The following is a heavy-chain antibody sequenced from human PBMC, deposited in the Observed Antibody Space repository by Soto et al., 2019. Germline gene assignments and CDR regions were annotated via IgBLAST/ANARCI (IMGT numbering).Heavy chain of an antibody. CDR3: ARHVIAVAGPFDF. D-gene: IGHD6-19*01. V-gene: IGHV4-59*08. J-gene: IGHJ4*02. Sequence: QVQLQESGPGLVKPSETLSLTCTVSGGSISSYYWSWIRQPPGKGLEWIGYIYYSGSTNYNPSLNSRVTISVDTSKNRFALKLSSVTAADTAVYYCARHVIAVAGPFDFWRQGSRVTVSS. CDR2: IYYSGST. CDR1: GGSISSYY.